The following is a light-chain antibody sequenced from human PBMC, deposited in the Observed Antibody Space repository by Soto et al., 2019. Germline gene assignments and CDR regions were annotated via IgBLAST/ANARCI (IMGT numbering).Light chain of an antibody. CDR1: HYVYSN. CDR3: QQYHNLWT. CDR2: RAS. V-gene: IGKV3-15*01. J-gene: IGKJ4*01. Sequence: EIVMTQSPATLSVSPGERATLSCTASHYVYSNVAWFQQRPGQAPRLLIYRASTRATGTPARFSGSGSGTEFTLTITSLQSEDFALYYCQQYHNLWTVGRGTEGAIK.